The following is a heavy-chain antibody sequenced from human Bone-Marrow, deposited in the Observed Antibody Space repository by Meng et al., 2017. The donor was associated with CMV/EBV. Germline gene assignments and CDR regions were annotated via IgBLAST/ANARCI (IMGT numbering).Heavy chain of an antibody. CDR1: GGSISSYY. CDR3: ARDLRNRPNWFDP. J-gene: IGHJ5*02. CDR2: IYYSGST. V-gene: IGHV4-59*01. D-gene: IGHD5/OR15-5a*01. Sequence: GSLRLSCTVSGGSISSYYWSWIRQPPGKGLEWIGYIYYSGSTNYNTSLKSRVTISVDTSKNQFSLKLSSVTAADTAVYYCARDLRNRPNWFDPWGQGILVTVSS.